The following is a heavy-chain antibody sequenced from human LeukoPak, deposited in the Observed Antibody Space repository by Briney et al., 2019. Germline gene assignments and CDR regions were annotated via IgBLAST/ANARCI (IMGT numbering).Heavy chain of an antibody. CDR1: GFTFSTYW. D-gene: IGHD1-1*01. CDR3: AKDRTGTTGADWFDP. Sequence: PGGSLRLSCAASGFTFSTYWMTWVRQAPGKGLEWVSSISGSGGTTYYADSVKGRFTISRDNSENTLYLQMVSLGAEDTAIYYCAKDRTGTTGADWFDPWGQGTLVTVSS. J-gene: IGHJ5*02. CDR2: ISGSGGTT. V-gene: IGHV3-23*01.